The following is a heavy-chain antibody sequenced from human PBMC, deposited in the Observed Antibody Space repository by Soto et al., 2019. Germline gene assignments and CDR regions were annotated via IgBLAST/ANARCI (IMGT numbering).Heavy chain of an antibody. Sequence: EVQLTESGGGLVQPGGSLRLSCTASGFTFSNYAMNWVRQAPGTGLEWVSYISSSSTTIYYADSVKGRFTISRDNAKNSLYLQMTSLREEDTAMYYCASRGGNYDSGGPRVDVWGPGTKVTVSS. CDR3: ASRGGNYDSGGPRVDV. CDR1: GFTFSNYA. D-gene: IGHD3-22*01. V-gene: IGHV3-48*02. CDR2: ISSSSTTI. J-gene: IGHJ3*01.